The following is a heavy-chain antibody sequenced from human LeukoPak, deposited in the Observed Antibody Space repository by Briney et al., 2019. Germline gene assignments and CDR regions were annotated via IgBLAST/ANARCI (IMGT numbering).Heavy chain of an antibody. J-gene: IGHJ4*02. D-gene: IGHD1-26*01. V-gene: IGHV1-69*13. CDR2: IIPVFGTT. Sequence: SVKVSCKTSGDIVSMYGIFWVRQAPGQGLEWMGGIIPVFGTTNYAQKFQGRVTITADGSTNTAYMELSSLGSEDTAVYFCATEGGRYFIEDWGQGTLVTVSS. CDR1: GDIVSMYG. CDR3: ATEGGRYFIED.